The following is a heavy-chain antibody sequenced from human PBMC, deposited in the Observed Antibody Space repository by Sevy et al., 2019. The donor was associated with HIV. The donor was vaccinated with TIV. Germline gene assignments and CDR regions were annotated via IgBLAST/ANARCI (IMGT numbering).Heavy chain of an antibody. Sequence: GESLKISCKGSGYNFPRYWIGWVRQMPGKGLEWMGIVYPGDSDTRYSPSFQGQVAISADKSINTAYLQWSSLKASDTAIYYCARLSGDYGVNDIEEYHYYYGVDVWGQGTTVTVSS. J-gene: IGHJ6*02. CDR3: ARLSGDYGVNDIEEYHYYYGVDV. CDR2: VYPGDSDT. V-gene: IGHV5-51*01. D-gene: IGHD4-17*01. CDR1: GYNFPRYW.